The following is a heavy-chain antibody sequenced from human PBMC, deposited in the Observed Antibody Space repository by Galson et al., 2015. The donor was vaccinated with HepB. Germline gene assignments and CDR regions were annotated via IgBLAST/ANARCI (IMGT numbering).Heavy chain of an antibody. CDR2: IDPKRGDT. Sequence: SVKVSCKASGYTFTGYDIHWVRQAPGQGLEWMGRIDPKRGDTTYAQKFQGWVTMTRDTSINTAYMEVTRLRSDDTAVYYCAREESGYYDAFDIWGQGTMVTVSS. CDR3: AREESGYYDAFDI. J-gene: IGHJ3*02. CDR1: GYTFTGYD. D-gene: IGHD3-9*01. V-gene: IGHV1-2*04.